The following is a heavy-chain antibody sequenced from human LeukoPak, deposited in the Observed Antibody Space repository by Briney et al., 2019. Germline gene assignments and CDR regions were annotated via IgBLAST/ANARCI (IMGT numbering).Heavy chain of an antibody. CDR3: ARAGYYYYYYMDV. CDR1: GFTFSSYA. V-gene: IGHV3-64*01. CDR2: ISSNGGST. J-gene: IGHJ6*03. Sequence: GGSLRLSCAASGFTFSSYAMHWVRQAPGRGLEYVSAISSNGGSTYNANSVKGRFTISRDNSKNTLYLQMGSLRAEDMAVYYCARAGYYYYYYMDVWGKGTTVTVSS.